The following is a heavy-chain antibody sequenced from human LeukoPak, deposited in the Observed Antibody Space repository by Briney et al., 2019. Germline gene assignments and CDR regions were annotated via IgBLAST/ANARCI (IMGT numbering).Heavy chain of an antibody. CDR3: ARDRDSSGHWAFDI. Sequence: ASVKVSCKASGYTFTSYDISWVRQAPGQGLEWMGWISAYNGNTNYAQKLQGRVTMTTDTSTSTAYMELRSLRSDDTAVYYCARDRDSSGHWAFDIWGQGTMVTVSS. V-gene: IGHV1-18*01. J-gene: IGHJ3*02. CDR1: GYTFTSYD. D-gene: IGHD3-22*01. CDR2: ISAYNGNT.